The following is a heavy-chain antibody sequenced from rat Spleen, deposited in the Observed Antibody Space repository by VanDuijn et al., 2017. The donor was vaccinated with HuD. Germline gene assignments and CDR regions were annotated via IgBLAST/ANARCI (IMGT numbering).Heavy chain of an antibody. J-gene: IGHJ3*01. CDR3: TRDHSYWDNYYPGGFAY. CDR2: KPSGGHT. D-gene: IGHD1-6*01. Sequence: QVQLKESGPGPVQPSQTLSLTCTVSGFSLNSNGVNWVRQPPGKGLEWIATKPSGGHTYYNSAIQSRLSITRDTSKSQVFLRMNSLETEDTAIYFCTRDHSYWDNYYPGGFAYWGQGTLVTVSS. V-gene: IGHV2S8*01. CDR1: GFSLNSNG.